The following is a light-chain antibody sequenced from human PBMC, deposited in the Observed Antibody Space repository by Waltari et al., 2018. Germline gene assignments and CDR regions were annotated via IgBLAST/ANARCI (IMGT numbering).Light chain of an antibody. Sequence: QSALTQPASVSGSTGQSITISCTGTSSDVGNYNSVSWYQQHPGKVPKLVIYDVSNRPSGVSDRFSGSKSGNPASLTISGLQAEDEADYYCSSYTTNNTPVFGRGTQLTVL. V-gene: IGLV2-14*03. CDR2: DVS. CDR1: SSDVGNYNS. J-gene: IGLJ2*01. CDR3: SSYTTNNTPV.